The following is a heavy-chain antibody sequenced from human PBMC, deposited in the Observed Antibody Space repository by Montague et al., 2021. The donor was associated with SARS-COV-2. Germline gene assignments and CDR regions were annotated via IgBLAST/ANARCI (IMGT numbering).Heavy chain of an antibody. CDR1: RFTFSSFS. J-gene: IGHJ6*02. Sequence: SLSLSFAASRFTFSSFSMNWVRQAPGKGLEWVADIKHDGSDKSYVDSVKGRFTISRDNSKNTLYLQMNSLRAEDTAVYYCARGSTGWYAIFGHYGMDVWGQGTTVTVSS. D-gene: IGHD6-19*01. CDR3: ARGSTGWYAIFGHYGMDV. V-gene: IGHV3-7*01. CDR2: IKHDGSDK.